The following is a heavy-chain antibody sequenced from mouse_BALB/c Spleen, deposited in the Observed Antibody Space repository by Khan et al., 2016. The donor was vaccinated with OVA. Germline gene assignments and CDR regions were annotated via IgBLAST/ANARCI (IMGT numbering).Heavy chain of an antibody. V-gene: IGHV5-9-3*01. CDR1: GFTFSTYA. J-gene: IGHJ1*01. CDR3: ARPPSTTGVATCYWCIDC. Sequence: EVQVVESGGGLVKSGGSLKLSCAASGFTFSTYAMSWVRQTPEKRLEWVATISTGDTYTYYPDSVKGRFTISRDNAKNTLYLQMSSLTYEDTAMXYCARPPSTTGVATCYWCIDCWGAGTTVTVST. D-gene: IGHD1-1*01. CDR2: ISTGDTYT.